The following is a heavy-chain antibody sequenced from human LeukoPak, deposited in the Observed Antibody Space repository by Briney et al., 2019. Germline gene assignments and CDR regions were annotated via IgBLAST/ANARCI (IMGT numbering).Heavy chain of an antibody. CDR1: GGTFSSYA. V-gene: IGHV1-69*05. D-gene: IGHD6-6*01. CDR2: IIPIFGTA. J-gene: IGHJ5*02. CDR3: ARDLRGGSSSRVDWFGP. Sequence: VASVKVSCKASGGTFSSYAISWVRQAPGQGLEWMGGIIPIFGTANYAQKFQGRVTITTDESTSTAYMELSSLRSEDTAVYYCARDLRGGSSSRVDWFGPWGQGTLVTVSS.